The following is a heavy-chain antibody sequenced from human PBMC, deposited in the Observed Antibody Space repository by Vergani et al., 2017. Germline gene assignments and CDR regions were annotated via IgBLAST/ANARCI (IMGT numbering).Heavy chain of an antibody. Sequence: QVQLQQWGAGLLKPSETLSLTCAVYGGSFSGYYWSWIRQPPGKGLEWIGEINHSGSTNYNPSLKSRVTISVDTSKNQFSLKLSSVTAADTAVYYCARLTYGMAEFDYWGQGTLVTVSS. CDR1: GGSFSGYY. V-gene: IGHV4-34*01. CDR2: INHSGST. CDR3: ARLTYGMAEFDY. D-gene: IGHD4-17*01. J-gene: IGHJ4*02.